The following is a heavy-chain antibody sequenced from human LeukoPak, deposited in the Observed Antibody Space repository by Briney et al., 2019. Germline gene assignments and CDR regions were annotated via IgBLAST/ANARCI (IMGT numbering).Heavy chain of an antibody. J-gene: IGHJ4*02. CDR1: GFTFTGYY. CDR2: ISLHSSGT. CDR3: AREGNELLSKDFDY. V-gene: IGHV1-2*02. Sequence: ASMKVSCKSSGFTFTGYYIHWVRQAPGQGLEWMGYISLHSSGTSSAQKFQGRVTMTRDTSMSTAYMELSRLTSDDTAVYYCAREGNELLSKDFDYWGQGTLVTVSS. D-gene: IGHD2-15*01.